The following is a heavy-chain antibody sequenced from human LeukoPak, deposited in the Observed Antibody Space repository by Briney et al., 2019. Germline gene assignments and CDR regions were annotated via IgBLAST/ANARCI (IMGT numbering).Heavy chain of an antibody. CDR2: ISGSGGST. Sequence: GGSLRLSCAASGFTFSSYAMSWALQPPGKGLEGVSAISGSGGSTYYADSVKGRFTISRDNSKNTLYLQMNSLRAGDTAVYYCAKNVYCSSTSCYLDYWGQGTLVTVSS. D-gene: IGHD2-2*01. CDR1: GFTFSSYA. J-gene: IGHJ4*02. CDR3: AKNVYCSSTSCYLDY. V-gene: IGHV3-23*01.